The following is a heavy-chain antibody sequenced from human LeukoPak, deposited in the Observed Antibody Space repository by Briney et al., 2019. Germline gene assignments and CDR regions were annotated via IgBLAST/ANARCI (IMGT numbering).Heavy chain of an antibody. J-gene: IGHJ6*02. D-gene: IGHD3-3*01. V-gene: IGHV3-23*01. CDR2: ISGSGGST. CDR1: GFTFSSYA. CDR3: ARAQKFDFWSGYRTYYYYGMDV. Sequence: GSLRLSCAASGFTFSSYAMSWVRQAPGKGLEWVSAISGSGGSTYYADSVKGRFTISRDTSKNTVYLQMNSLRAEDTAMYYCARAQKFDFWSGYRTYYYYGMDVWGQGTTVTVSS.